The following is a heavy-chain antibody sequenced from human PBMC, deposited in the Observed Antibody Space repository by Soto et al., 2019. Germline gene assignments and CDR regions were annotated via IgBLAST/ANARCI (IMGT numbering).Heavy chain of an antibody. D-gene: IGHD3-10*01. Sequence: QVQLQESGPGLVKPSQTLSLTCTVSGGSISSGGYYWSWIRQHPGKGLEWIGYIYYSGSNYYNPSLKCRVTISVDTSKNQFSLKLSSVTAADTAVYYCARGVEYYGSGSYFAFDIWGQGTMVTVSS. J-gene: IGHJ3*02. CDR2: IYYSGSN. V-gene: IGHV4-31*03. CDR1: GGSISSGGYY. CDR3: ARGVEYYGSGSYFAFDI.